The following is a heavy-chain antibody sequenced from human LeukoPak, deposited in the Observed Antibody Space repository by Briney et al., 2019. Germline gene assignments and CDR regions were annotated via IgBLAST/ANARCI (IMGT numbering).Heavy chain of an antibody. CDR1: GFTFSSYS. D-gene: IGHD6-13*01. Sequence: GGSLRLSCAASGFTFSSYSMNWVRQAPGKGLEWVSSISSSSSYIYYADSVKGRFTIFRDNAKNSLYLQMNSLRAEDTAVYYCAREGAAAAGPIDYWGQGTLVTVSS. CDR2: ISSSSSYI. V-gene: IGHV3-21*01. CDR3: AREGAAAAGPIDY. J-gene: IGHJ4*02.